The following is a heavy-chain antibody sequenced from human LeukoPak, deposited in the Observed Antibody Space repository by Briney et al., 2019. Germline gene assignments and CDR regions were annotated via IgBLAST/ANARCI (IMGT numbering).Heavy chain of an antibody. Sequence: SETLSLTCAVSSGSISSSIYYWSWIRQPAGKGLEWIGRIYTSGSTNYNPSLKSRVTMSVDTSKNQFSLKLSSVTAADTAVYYCASAQDPRIAAAGAGTDAFDIWGQGTMVTVSS. CDR1: SGSISSSIYY. D-gene: IGHD6-13*01. V-gene: IGHV4-61*02. CDR3: ASAQDPRIAAAGAGTDAFDI. CDR2: IYTSGST. J-gene: IGHJ3*02.